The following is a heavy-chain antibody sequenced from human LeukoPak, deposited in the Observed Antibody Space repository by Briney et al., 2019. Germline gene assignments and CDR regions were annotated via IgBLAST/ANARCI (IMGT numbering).Heavy chain of an antibody. CDR1: GGSISSSSYY. V-gene: IGHV4-39*01. J-gene: IGHJ5*02. Sequence: SSETLSLTCTVSGGSISSSSYYWGWIRQPPGKGLEWIGSIYYSGSTYYNPSLKSRVTISVDTSKNQFSLNLSSVTAADTAVYYCASSITMGKNWFDPWGQGTLGTVSS. D-gene: IGHD3-10*01. CDR2: IYYSGST. CDR3: ASSITMGKNWFDP.